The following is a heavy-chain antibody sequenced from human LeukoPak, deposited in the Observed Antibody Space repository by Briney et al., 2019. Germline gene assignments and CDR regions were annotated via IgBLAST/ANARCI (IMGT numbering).Heavy chain of an antibody. CDR2: IYPGDSDT. Sequence: GESLKISCKDSGYSFTSYWIGWVRQMPGKGMEWMGIIYPGDSDTRYSPSFQGQVTISADKSINTAYLQWSSLKASDTAIYYCARRGEAMDPFDYWGQGTLVTVSS. D-gene: IGHD5-18*01. V-gene: IGHV5-51*01. CDR1: GYSFTSYW. J-gene: IGHJ4*02. CDR3: ARRGEAMDPFDY.